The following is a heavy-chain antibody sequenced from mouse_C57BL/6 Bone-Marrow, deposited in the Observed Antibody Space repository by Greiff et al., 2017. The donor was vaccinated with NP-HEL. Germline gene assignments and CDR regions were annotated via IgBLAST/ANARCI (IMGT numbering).Heavy chain of an antibody. J-gene: IGHJ4*01. D-gene: IGHD1-1*01. CDR2: ISTLASSI. Sequence: EVKLMESGGVLVKPGGSLKLSCAASGFTFSGYGMSWVRQAPRKRPEWVAFISTLASSIYYADTVTGRFTLSRENAKNTLYLERSSLRSEDTAMYYCARRGDGTTRAMDDWGQGTSVTVSS. CDR1: GFTFSGYG. V-gene: IGHV5-15*01. CDR3: ARRGDGTTRAMDD.